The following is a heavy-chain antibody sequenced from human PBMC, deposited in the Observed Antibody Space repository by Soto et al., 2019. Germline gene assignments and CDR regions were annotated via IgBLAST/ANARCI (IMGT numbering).Heavy chain of an antibody. Sequence: SETLSLTCTVSGGSISSYYWSWIRQPPGKGLEWIGYIYYSGSTNYNPSLKSRVTISVDTSKNQFSLKLSSVTAADTAVYYCAREDYDILTGHYGMDVWGQGTTVTSP. CDR1: GGSISSYY. CDR2: IYYSGST. CDR3: AREDYDILTGHYGMDV. D-gene: IGHD3-9*01. V-gene: IGHV4-59*01. J-gene: IGHJ6*02.